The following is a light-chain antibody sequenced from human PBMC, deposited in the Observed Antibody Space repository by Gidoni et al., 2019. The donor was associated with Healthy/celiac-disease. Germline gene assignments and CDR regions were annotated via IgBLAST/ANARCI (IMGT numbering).Light chain of an antibody. CDR3: QQYDNLPFT. V-gene: IGKV1-33*01. J-gene: IGKJ3*01. CDR1: QDISNY. Sequence: DIQMTKSPSSLSASVGDRVTITCQASQDISNYLNWYHQKPGKAPKLLIYDASNLETGVPSRFSGSGSGTDFTCTISSLQPEDIATYYCQQYDNLPFTFGPGTKVDIK. CDR2: DAS.